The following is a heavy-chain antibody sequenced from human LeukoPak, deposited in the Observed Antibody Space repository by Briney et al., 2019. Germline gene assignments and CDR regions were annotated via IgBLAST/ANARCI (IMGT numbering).Heavy chain of an antibody. CDR1: GGSFSGYY. J-gene: IGHJ5*02. CDR3: AREGSYSSSWFGGNWFDP. V-gene: IGHV4-34*01. CDR2: INHSGST. Sequence: SETLSLTCAVYGGSFSGYYWSWIRQPPGKGLEWIGEINHSGSTNYNPFLKSRVTISVDTSKNQFSLKLSSVTAADTAVYYCAREGSYSSSWFGGNWFDPWGQGTLVTVSS. D-gene: IGHD6-13*01.